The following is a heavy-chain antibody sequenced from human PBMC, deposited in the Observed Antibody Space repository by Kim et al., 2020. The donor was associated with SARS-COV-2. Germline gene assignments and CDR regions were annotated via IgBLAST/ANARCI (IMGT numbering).Heavy chain of an antibody. V-gene: IGHV3-30*07. Sequence: DSVKGRFPIARDNSKNMVFLQMNSLIAEDTSVYYCARRQLISYYYYYGMDVWGQGTTVTVSS. CDR3: ARRQLISYYYYYGMDV. J-gene: IGHJ6*02. D-gene: IGHD1-1*01.